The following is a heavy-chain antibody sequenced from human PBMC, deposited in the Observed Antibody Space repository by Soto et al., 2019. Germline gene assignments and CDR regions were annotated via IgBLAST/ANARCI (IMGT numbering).Heavy chain of an antibody. V-gene: IGHV4-59*01. J-gene: IGHJ6*02. CDR3: AIYSYGYDHYYGMDV. Sequence: QVQLQESGPGLVKPSETLSLTCTVSGGSISSYYWSWIRQPPGKGLEWIGYIYYSGSTNYNPSLKRRVTISDYTSKLHFPLKLSSVTPADTAVYYCAIYSYGYDHYYGMDVWGPGTTVTVSS. CDR2: IYYSGST. CDR1: GGSISSYY. D-gene: IGHD5-18*01.